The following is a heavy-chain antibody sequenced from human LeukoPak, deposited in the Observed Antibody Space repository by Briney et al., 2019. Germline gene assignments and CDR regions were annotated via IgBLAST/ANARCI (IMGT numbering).Heavy chain of an antibody. V-gene: IGHV5-51*03. Sequence: PGESLKISXKGSGYSFTNYWIGWVRQMPGKGLEWMGVIYPGDSDTRYSPSFQGQVTISVDKSISTAYLHWSSLKASDTAMYYCARPLDAVAGTSSDYWGQGTLLTVSS. CDR2: IYPGDSDT. CDR1: GYSFTNYW. D-gene: IGHD6-19*01. J-gene: IGHJ4*02. CDR3: ARPLDAVAGTSSDY.